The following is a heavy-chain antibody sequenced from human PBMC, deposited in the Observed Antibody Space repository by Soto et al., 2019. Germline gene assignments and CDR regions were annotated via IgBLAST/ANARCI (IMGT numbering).Heavy chain of an antibody. D-gene: IGHD3-9*01. V-gene: IGHV4-61*01. CDR2: SFYSGST. CDR1: GDSVSSGNSF. J-gene: IGHJ4*02. Sequence: SETLSITCTVSGDSVSSGNSFWSWIRQPPGKGLEWIGSSFYSGSTTYNPSLRSRVTISLDTSKNQFSLKLSSVTAADTAVYYCARDLHDRGLDIWGQGTLVSVSS. CDR3: ARDLHDRGLDI.